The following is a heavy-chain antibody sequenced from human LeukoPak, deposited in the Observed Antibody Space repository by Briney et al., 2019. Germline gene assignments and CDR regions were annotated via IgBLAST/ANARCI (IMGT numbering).Heavy chain of an antibody. J-gene: IGHJ4*02. CDR2: IIPIFGTA. V-gene: IGHV1-69*13. D-gene: IGHD2-2*01. CDR1: GSAFSSYA. Sequence: AAVKVSCKASGSAFSSYAISWGRQAPGQGHEWMGVIIPIFGTANYAQKFQGRVTITADESTSIAYMELSSLRSEDTAVYYCARVGSTGPSFDYWGQGTLVTVSP. CDR3: ARVGSTGPSFDY.